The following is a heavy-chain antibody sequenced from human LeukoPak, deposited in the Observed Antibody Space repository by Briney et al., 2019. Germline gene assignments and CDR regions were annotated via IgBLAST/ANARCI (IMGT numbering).Heavy chain of an antibody. CDR1: GGSISSGGYY. CDR3: ARSGMQLWLPEN. J-gene: IGHJ4*02. Sequence: SETLPLTCTVSGGSISSGGYYWSWIRQHPGKGLEWIGYIYYSGSTYYNPSLKSRVTISVDTSKNQFSLKLSSVTAADTAVYYCARSGMQLWLPENWGQGTLVTVSS. V-gene: IGHV4-31*03. D-gene: IGHD5-18*01. CDR2: IYYSGST.